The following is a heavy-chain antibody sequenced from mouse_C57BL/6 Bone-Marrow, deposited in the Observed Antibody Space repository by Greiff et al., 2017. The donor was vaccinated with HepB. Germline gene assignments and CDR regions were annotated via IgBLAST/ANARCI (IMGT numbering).Heavy chain of an antibody. J-gene: IGHJ2*01. V-gene: IGHV1-18*01. D-gene: IGHD2-3*01. CDR1: GYTFTDYN. CDR2: INPNNGGT. CDR3: ARGGTIYDGYYRFDY. Sequence: EVQLQQSGPELVKPGASVKIPCKASGYTFTDYNMDWVKQSHGKSLEWIGDINPNNGGTIYNQKFKGKATLTVDKSSSTAYMERRSLTSEDTAVYYCARGGTIYDGYYRFDYWGQGTTLTVSS.